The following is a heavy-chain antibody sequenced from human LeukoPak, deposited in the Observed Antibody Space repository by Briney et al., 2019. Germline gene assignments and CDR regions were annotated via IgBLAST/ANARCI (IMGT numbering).Heavy chain of an antibody. J-gene: IGHJ5*01. Sequence: ATLSLTCAVYGGSFINYDWTWIRQPPGKGLEWIGEIHHSGRTNYNPSLKSRITISADTSKKQFSLRLSSVTAADTAVYYCARGRSRVTIFGVALNWLDSWGQGNLVTVSS. V-gene: IGHV4-34*01. CDR2: IHHSGRT. CDR3: ARGRSRVTIFGVALNWLDS. CDR1: GGSFINYD. D-gene: IGHD3-3*01.